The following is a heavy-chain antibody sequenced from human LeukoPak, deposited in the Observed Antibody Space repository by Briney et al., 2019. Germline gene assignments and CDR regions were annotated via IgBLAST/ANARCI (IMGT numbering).Heavy chain of an antibody. D-gene: IGHD3-10*01. CDR3: AREKGSWGVFDY. V-gene: IGHV1-46*01. CDR1: GYTFTSYY. Sequence: ASVKVSCKASGYTFTSYYMPWVRQAPGQGLEWMGIINPSGGSTRYAQRFQGRVTMTRDTSTSTVYMELSSLRSEDTAVYYWAREKGSWGVFDYWGQGTLVTVSS. CDR2: INPSGGST. J-gene: IGHJ4*02.